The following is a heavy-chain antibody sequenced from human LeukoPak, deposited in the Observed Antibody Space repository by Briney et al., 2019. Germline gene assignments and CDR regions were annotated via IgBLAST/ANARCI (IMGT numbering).Heavy chain of an antibody. D-gene: IGHD6-19*01. Sequence: PSETLSLTCTVSGGSISSYYWSWIRQPPGKGLEWIGYIYYSGSTNYNPSLKSRVTISVDTSKNQFSLKLSSVTAADTAAYYCAREEAVAGTMDYWGQGTLVTVSS. J-gene: IGHJ4*02. V-gene: IGHV4-59*01. CDR3: AREEAVAGTMDY. CDR1: GGSISSYY. CDR2: IYYSGST.